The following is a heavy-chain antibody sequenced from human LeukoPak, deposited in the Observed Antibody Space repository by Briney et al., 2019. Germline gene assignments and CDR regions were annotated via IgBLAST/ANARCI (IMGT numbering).Heavy chain of an antibody. J-gene: IGHJ3*02. Sequence: GEPLKISCKGFGYSFTSYWIAWVRQMPGKGLEWMGSIYPTDSDTRYSPSFQGQVTISADKSISTAYLQWSSLKASDTAMYYCARHERRAWELQMADDAFDIWGQGTMVTVSS. V-gene: IGHV5-51*01. CDR3: ARHERRAWELQMADDAFDI. CDR1: GYSFTSYW. CDR2: IYPTDSDT. D-gene: IGHD1-26*01.